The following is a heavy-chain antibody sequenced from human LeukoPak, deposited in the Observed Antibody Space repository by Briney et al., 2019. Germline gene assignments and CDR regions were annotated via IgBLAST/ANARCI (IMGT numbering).Heavy chain of an antibody. CDR3: AKDKGFGGDRGADY. CDR1: GFTFSSYW. Sequence: GGSLRLSCAVSGFTFSSYWMHWVRQAPGKGLVWVSRINSDGSSTNYADSVNGRFTISRDNSKNSLYLQMNSLRSEDTALYYCAKDKGFGGDRGADYWGQGTLVTVSS. V-gene: IGHV3-74*01. J-gene: IGHJ4*02. CDR2: INSDGSST. D-gene: IGHD2-21*02.